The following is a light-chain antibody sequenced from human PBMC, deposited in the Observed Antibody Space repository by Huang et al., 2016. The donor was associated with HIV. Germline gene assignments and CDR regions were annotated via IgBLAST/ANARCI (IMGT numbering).Light chain of an antibody. CDR1: HSVGSN. CDR3: QQYNNWPLT. CDR2: SAV. Sequence: EILMTQSPATLSASPGERATPSCRASHSVGSNLAWYQQKLGQPPRLLIYSAVIRATGISARFSGSGSGTEFTLTISSLQSEDFAVYYCQQYNNWPLTFGGGTNVEIK. J-gene: IGKJ4*01. V-gene: IGKV3-15*01.